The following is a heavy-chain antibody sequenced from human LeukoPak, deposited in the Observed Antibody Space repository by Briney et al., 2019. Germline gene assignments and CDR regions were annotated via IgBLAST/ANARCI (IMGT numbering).Heavy chain of an antibody. J-gene: IGHJ4*02. Sequence: GGSLRLSCAASGFAFNNYAMSWVRQAPGKGLEWVSGINWSGGSKGYADSVKGRCTISRDNSKNFLYLQLNVLRADDTAFYYCTKGGYYVSSSHYYFDHWGQGTLVTVSS. CDR1: GFAFNNYA. CDR2: INWSGGSK. CDR3: TKGGYYVSSSHYYFDH. D-gene: IGHD3-22*01. V-gene: IGHV3-20*04.